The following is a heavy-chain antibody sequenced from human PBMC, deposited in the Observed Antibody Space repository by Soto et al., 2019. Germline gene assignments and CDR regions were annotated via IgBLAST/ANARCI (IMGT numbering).Heavy chain of an antibody. V-gene: IGHV4-30-2*01. CDR1: GGSISSGGYS. Sequence: SETLSLTCAVSGGSISSGGYSWSWIRQPPGKGLEWIGYIYHSGSTYYNPSLKSRVTISVGRSKNQFSLKLSSVTAADTAVYYCASEGSTVTTPHAFDIWGQGTMVTVSS. CDR2: IYHSGST. J-gene: IGHJ3*02. CDR3: ASEGSTVTTPHAFDI. D-gene: IGHD4-17*01.